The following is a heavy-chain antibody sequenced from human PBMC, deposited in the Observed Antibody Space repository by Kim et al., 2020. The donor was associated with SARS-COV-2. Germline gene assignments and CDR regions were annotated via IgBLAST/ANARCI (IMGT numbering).Heavy chain of an antibody. Sequence: TFYHSSLASRVTISLDKSKNQFSLKLASVTATETAVYYCARGVESTAAFDYWGQGALVTVSS. J-gene: IGHJ4*02. CDR3: ARGVESTAAFDY. D-gene: IGHD4-17*01. CDR2: T. V-gene: IGHV4-30-2*01.